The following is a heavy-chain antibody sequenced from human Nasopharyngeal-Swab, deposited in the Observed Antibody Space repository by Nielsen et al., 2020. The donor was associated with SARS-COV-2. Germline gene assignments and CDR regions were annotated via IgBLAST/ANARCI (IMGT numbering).Heavy chain of an antibody. CDR3: ASGVRLLWFGELSGHFDY. CDR1: GGSISSSSYY. Sequence: SETLSLTCTVSGGSISSSSYYWDWIRQPPGKGLEWIGSIYYSGSTYYNPSLKSRVAISVDTSKNQFSLKLSSVTAADTAVYYCASGVRLLWFGELSGHFDYWGQGTLVTVSS. CDR2: IYYSGST. J-gene: IGHJ4*02. V-gene: IGHV4-39*01. D-gene: IGHD3-10*01.